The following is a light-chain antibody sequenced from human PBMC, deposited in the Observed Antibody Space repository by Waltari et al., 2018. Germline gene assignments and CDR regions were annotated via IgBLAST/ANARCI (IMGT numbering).Light chain of an antibody. V-gene: IGKV4-1*01. CDR1: QSVLSSSNNKNY. J-gene: IGKJ1*01. Sequence: DIVMTQSPDSLALSLGERATINCKSGQSVLSSSNNKNYLSWYQQKPGQPPKLLVYWASTRQSGVPDRFSGSGSGTDFTLTISSLKAEDVAVYYCQQHYSSPRTFGQGTKVEVK. CDR3: QQHYSSPRT. CDR2: WAS.